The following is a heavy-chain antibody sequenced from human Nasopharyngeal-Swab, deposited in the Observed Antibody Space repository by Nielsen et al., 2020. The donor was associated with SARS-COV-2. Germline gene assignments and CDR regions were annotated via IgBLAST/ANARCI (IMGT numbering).Heavy chain of an antibody. D-gene: IGHD3-3*01. CDR3: ARVNGITIFGVASDGYYYYGMDV. V-gene: IGHV1-69*13. Sequence: SVNAPCKAPGPTLSSYAIPPLRQPPAHGLHWMGGIIPIFGTANHAQELQGRAPTTADEPTSTAYMELSSLRSEDPAVYYCARVNGITIFGVASDGYYYYGMDVWGQGTTVTVSS. CDR2: IIPIFGTA. CDR1: GPTLSSYA. J-gene: IGHJ6*02.